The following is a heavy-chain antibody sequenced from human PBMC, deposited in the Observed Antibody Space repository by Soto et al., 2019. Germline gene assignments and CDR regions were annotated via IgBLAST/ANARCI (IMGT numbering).Heavy chain of an antibody. Sequence: ASVKVSCKASGYTFTSYAMHWVRQAPGQRLEWMGWINAGNGNTKYSQKFQGRVTITRDTSASTAYMELSSLRSEDTAVYYCARDRYGDYALYYFDYWGQGTLVTVSS. CDR3: ARDRYGDYALYYFDY. CDR1: GYTFTSYA. V-gene: IGHV1-3*01. D-gene: IGHD4-17*01. J-gene: IGHJ4*02. CDR2: INAGNGNT.